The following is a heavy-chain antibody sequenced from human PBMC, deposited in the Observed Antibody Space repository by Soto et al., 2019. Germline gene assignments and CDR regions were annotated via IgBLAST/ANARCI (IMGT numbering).Heavy chain of an antibody. V-gene: IGHV3-7*01. D-gene: IGHD6-6*01. Sequence: GGSLRLSCAASGFTFSSYWMSWVRQAPGKGLEWVANIKQDGSEKYYVDSVKGRFTISRDNAKNSLYLQMNSLRAEDTAVYYCARALQLVRVYYYGMDVWGRGTTVTVSS. J-gene: IGHJ6*02. CDR2: IKQDGSEK. CDR1: GFTFSSYW. CDR3: ARALQLVRVYYYGMDV.